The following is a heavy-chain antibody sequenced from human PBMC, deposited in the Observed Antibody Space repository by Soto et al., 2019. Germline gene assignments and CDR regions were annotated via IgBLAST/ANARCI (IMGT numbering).Heavy chain of an antibody. CDR3: ARAGPLNWNYEGVFDY. D-gene: IGHD1-7*01. Sequence: QVQLVQSGAEVKKPGASVKVSCKASGYTFTSYDINWVRQATGQGLEWMGWMNPNSGNTGYAQKFQGRVTMTRNTSISTAYRELSSLRSEDTAVYYCARAGPLNWNYEGVFDYWGQGTLVTVSS. CDR1: GYTFTSYD. CDR2: MNPNSGNT. J-gene: IGHJ4*02. V-gene: IGHV1-8*01.